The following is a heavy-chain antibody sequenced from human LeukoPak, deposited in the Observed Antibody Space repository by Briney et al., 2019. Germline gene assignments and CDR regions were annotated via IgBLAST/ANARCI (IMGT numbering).Heavy chain of an antibody. CDR2: IYDSGST. D-gene: IGHD5-12*01. V-gene: IGHV4-59*01. Sequence: PSETLSLTCTASGGSISSYYWSWIRQPPGKGLEWIGYIYDSGSTNYNPSLKSRVTISVDTSKNQFSLKLSSVTAADTAVYYCARGGSGYDSFYYYGMDVWGQGTTVTVSS. J-gene: IGHJ6*02. CDR1: GGSISSYY. CDR3: ARGGSGYDSFYYYGMDV.